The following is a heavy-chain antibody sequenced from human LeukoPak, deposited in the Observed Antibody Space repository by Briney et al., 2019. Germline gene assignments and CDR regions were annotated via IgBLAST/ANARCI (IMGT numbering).Heavy chain of an antibody. J-gene: IGHJ5*02. CDR1: GFTYTNSYNSW. CDR2: INHDGSVQ. V-gene: IGHV3-7*01. D-gene: IGHD6-13*01. CDR3: ARGWVSSPNWFDP. Sequence: PGGSLRLSCAVSGFTYTNSYNSWLNWVRQAPGTGLEWVANINHDGSVQYYLDSVKGRFTISRDNAKSSLYLQMNDLRPEDTAVYYCARGWVSSPNWFDPWGQGTLVTVSS.